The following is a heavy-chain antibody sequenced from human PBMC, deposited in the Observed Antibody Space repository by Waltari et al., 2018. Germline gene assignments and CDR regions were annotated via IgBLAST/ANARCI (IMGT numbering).Heavy chain of an antibody. CDR3: ARGYYDFWSGYYNYYYYGMDV. J-gene: IGHJ6*02. Sequence: EVQLVESGGGLVQPGGSLRLYCAASGFTFSSYWMSWVRQAPGKGLEWVANIKQDGSEKYYVDSVKGRFTISRDNAKNSLYLQMNSLRAEDTAVYYCARGYYDFWSGYYNYYYYGMDVWGQGTTVTVSS. D-gene: IGHD3-3*01. CDR2: IKQDGSEK. V-gene: IGHV3-7*03. CDR1: GFTFSSYW.